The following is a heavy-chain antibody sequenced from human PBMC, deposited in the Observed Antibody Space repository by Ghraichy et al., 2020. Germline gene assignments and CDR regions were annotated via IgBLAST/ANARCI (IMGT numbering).Heavy chain of an antibody. CDR2: ISTESSYI. CDR3: ARDKLDAYSSSWYGTNDAYDI. D-gene: IGHD6-13*01. Sequence: GGSLRLSCAASGFTFSNYSMSWVRQAPGKGLEWVSAISTESSYIYYGDSVKGRLTSSRDDPKNSLYLQMNSLRAEDTAVYYCARDKLDAYSSSWYGTNDAYDIWGHGTMVTVAS. V-gene: IGHV3-21*04. J-gene: IGHJ3*02. CDR1: GFTFSNYS.